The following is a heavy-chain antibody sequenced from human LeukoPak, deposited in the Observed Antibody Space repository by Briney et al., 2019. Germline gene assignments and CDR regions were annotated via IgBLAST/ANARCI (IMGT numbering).Heavy chain of an antibody. J-gene: IGHJ4*02. V-gene: IGHV3-23*01. Sequence: GGSLRLSCAASGFTFSSYAMSWVRQAPGKGLEWVSAISGSGGSTYYADSVKGRFTISRDNSKNTLYLQMNSLRAEDTAVYYCAKVVDVLRYFDWSQYFHYWGQGTLVTVSS. CDR3: AKVVDVLRYFDWSQYFHY. CDR2: ISGSGGST. D-gene: IGHD3-9*01. CDR1: GFTFSSYA.